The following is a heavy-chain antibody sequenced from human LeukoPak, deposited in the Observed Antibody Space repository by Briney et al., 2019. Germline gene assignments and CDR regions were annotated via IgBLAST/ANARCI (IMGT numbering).Heavy chain of an antibody. D-gene: IGHD4-17*01. J-gene: IGHJ4*02. CDR1: GGSISSGSYY. CDR2: IYTSGST. V-gene: IGHV4-61*02. Sequence: SETPSLTCTVSGGSISSGSYYWSWIRQPAGKGLEWIGRIYTSGSTNYNPSLKSRVTISVDTSKNQFSLKLSSVTAADTAVYYCARGATVTLFDYWGQGTLVTVSS. CDR3: ARGATVTLFDY.